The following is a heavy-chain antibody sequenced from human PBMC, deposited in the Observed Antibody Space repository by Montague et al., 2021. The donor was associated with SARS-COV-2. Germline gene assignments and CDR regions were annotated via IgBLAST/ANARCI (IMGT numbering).Heavy chain of an antibody. CDR1: GGSFSGYY. J-gene: IGHJ4*02. D-gene: IGHD1-26*01. Sequence: SETLSLTCAVYGGSFSGYYWSWIRQPPGKGLEWIGEINHSGSTKYNPSLKSRVSMSVDKSWNRFSLRLTSVTAADTAIYYCARRGGGRSDLAYWGQGTLVTVSS. CDR2: INHSGST. V-gene: IGHV4-34*01. CDR3: ARRGGGRSDLAY.